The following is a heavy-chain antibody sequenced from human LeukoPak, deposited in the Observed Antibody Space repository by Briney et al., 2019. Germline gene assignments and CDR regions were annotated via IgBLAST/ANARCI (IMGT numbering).Heavy chain of an antibody. D-gene: IGHD6-19*01. CDR1: GYSFTGYW. V-gene: IGHV5-10-1*01. Sequence: GESLKISCKGSGYSFTGYWISWVRQMPGKGLEWMGRIDPSDSYTNYSPSFQGHVTISADKSISTAYLQWSSLKASDTAMYYCARRVGSGWYFDYWGEGTLVTVSS. CDR2: IDPSDSYT. CDR3: ARRVGSGWYFDY. J-gene: IGHJ4*02.